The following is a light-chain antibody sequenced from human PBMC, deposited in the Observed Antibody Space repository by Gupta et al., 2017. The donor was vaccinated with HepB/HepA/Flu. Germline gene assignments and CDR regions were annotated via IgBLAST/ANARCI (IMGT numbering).Light chain of an antibody. V-gene: IGLV2-23*02. CDR1: SRDVGKYNF. CDR2: EVD. J-gene: IGLJ2*01. CDR3: YSYTGSNTYLP. Sequence: QSALAQPASVSGSPGQSITISCTGTSRDVGKYNFVSWYQQPPGKAPKLIIYEVDKRPLGISNRFSGSKSGNTASLTISGLQAEDETDYYCYSYTGSNTYLPFGGGTKLTVL.